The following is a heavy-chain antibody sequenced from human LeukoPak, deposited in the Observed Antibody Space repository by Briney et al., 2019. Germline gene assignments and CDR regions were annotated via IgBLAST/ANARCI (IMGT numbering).Heavy chain of an antibody. Sequence: SETLSLTCTVSGASISSYYWSWIRQPAGKGLKRMGRIHTSGGTRYNPSLKSRITMSVDASKNQFSLKLSSVTAADTAVYYCARDLALGYCPSSSCSSPLFDYRGQGTLVTVSS. D-gene: IGHD2-2*01. J-gene: IGHJ4*02. CDR2: IHTSGGT. CDR3: ARDLALGYCPSSSCSSPLFDY. V-gene: IGHV4-4*07. CDR1: GASISSYY.